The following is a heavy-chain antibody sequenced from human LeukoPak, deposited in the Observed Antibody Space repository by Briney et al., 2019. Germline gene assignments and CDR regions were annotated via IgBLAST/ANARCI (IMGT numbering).Heavy chain of an antibody. CDR1: GFTFSTSW. CDR3: ARESGGYCSTTSCYKGYFDY. D-gene: IGHD2-2*02. CDR2: IQPDGSAK. V-gene: IGHV3-7*01. Sequence: GGSLRLSCAASGFTFSTSWMSWVRQAPGKGLECVANIQPDGSAKYYVDSVKGRFTISRDNAKNSLYLQMNSLRAEDTAVYYCARESGGYCSTTSCYKGYFDYWGQGTLVTVSS. J-gene: IGHJ4*02.